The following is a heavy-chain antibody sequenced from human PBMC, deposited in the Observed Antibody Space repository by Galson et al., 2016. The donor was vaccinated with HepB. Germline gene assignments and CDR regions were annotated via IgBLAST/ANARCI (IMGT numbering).Heavy chain of an antibody. Sequence: SETLSLTCAVYGGSFSGYYWSWIRQPPGKGLEWIGEINHSGSTNYNPSLKSRATISVDTSKNQFSLKLSSVTAADTAVYYCAREPRGVIITYYYYGMDVWGQGTTVTVSS. D-gene: IGHD3-10*01. V-gene: IGHV4-34*01. CDR2: INHSGST. CDR1: GGSFSGYY. CDR3: AREPRGVIITYYYYGMDV. J-gene: IGHJ6*02.